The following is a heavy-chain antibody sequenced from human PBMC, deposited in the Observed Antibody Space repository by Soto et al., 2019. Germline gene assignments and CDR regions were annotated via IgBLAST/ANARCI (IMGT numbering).Heavy chain of an antibody. V-gene: IGHV3-30-3*01. D-gene: IGHD1-26*01. CDR1: GFTFSSYA. J-gene: IGHJ6*02. Sequence: QVQLVESGGGVVQPGRSLRLSCAASGFTFSSYAMHWVRQAPGKGLEWVAVISYDGSNKYYADSVKGRFTISRDNSKNPLYLQMNSLRAEDTAVYYCARARGYSGSGPRMDVWGQGTTVTVSS. CDR2: ISYDGSNK. CDR3: ARARGYSGSGPRMDV.